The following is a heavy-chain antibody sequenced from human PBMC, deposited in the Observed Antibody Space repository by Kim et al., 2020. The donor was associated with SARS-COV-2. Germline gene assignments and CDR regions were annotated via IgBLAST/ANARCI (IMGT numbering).Heavy chain of an antibody. V-gene: IGHV3-30*03. CDR2: ISYDGSNK. Sequence: GGSLRLSCAASGFTFSSYGMHWVRQAPGKGLEWVAVISYDGSNKYYADSVKGRFTISRDNSKNTLYLQMNSLRAEDTAVYYCARAGGEMDGDYGGYSAHVYYSGMDVWGQGATVTVSS. D-gene: IGHD4-17*01. CDR3: ARAGGEMDGDYGGYSAHVYYSGMDV. CDR1: GFTFSSYG. J-gene: IGHJ6*02.